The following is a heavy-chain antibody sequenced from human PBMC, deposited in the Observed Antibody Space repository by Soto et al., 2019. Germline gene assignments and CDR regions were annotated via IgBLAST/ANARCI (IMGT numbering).Heavy chain of an antibody. Sequence: EVQLVESGGVVVQPGGSLRLSCAASGFTFDDYTMHWVRQAPGKGLEWVSLISWDGGGTYYADSVKGRFTNSRDNSKNSLYLQMNSLTTEDTALYYCAQDWEAYTYYGMDVWGQGTTVTVSS. CDR2: ISWDGGGT. D-gene: IGHD1-26*01. CDR3: AQDWEAYTYYGMDV. J-gene: IGHJ6*02. V-gene: IGHV3-43*01. CDR1: GFTFDDYT.